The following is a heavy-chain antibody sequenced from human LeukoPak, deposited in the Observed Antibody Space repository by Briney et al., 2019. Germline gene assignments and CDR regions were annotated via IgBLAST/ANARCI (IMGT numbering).Heavy chain of an antibody. Sequence: GGSLRLSCAASGFTFSSYAVNWVRQAPGKGLEWVSYISGSGSTTYYADSVKGRVTISRDTAKKSLYLQMNSLGAEDTAVYYCASYIRYFTIDVWGKGTTVTISS. D-gene: IGHD3-9*01. CDR3: ASYIRYFTIDV. CDR1: GFTFSSYA. CDR2: ISGSGSTT. V-gene: IGHV3-48*03. J-gene: IGHJ6*04.